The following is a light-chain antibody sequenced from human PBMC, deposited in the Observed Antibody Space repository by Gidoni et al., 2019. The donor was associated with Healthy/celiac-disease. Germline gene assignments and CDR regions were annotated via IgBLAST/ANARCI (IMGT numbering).Light chain of an antibody. V-gene: IGKV1-39*01. CDR3: QQSYSTLWT. J-gene: IGKJ1*01. CDR2: AAS. Sequence: DIQMTQPPSSLSASVGDRVTITCRASQSISSYLNWYQQKPGKAPKPRIYAASSLQSGVPSRFSGSGSGTDFTLTISSLQPEDFATYYCQQSYSTLWTFGQGTKVEIK. CDR1: QSISSY.